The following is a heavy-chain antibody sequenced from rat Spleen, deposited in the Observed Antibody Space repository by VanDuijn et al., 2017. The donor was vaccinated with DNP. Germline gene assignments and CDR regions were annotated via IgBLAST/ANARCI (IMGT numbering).Heavy chain of an antibody. CDR2: IWSGGST. D-gene: IGHD1-12*02. CDR1: GFTFSSYW. V-gene: IGHV2-4*01. CDR3: ARDNYYDGSCGY. J-gene: IGHJ2*01. Sequence: VQLVETGGGLVQPGKSLKLSCVASGFTFSSYWMYWIRQVPGKGLEWMGAIWSGGSTDYNSALKSRLSISRDTSKSQVFLKMSSLQTEDTATYYCARDNYYDGSCGYWGQGVMVTVSS.